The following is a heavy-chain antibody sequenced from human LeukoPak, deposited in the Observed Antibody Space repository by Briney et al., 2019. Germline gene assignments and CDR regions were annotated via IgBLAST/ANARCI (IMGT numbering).Heavy chain of an antibody. D-gene: IGHD3-16*01. CDR3: ARDLGPHDAFDI. V-gene: IGHV4-31*03. CDR2: IYYSGST. Sequence: SETLSLTCTVSGGSISSGGYYWSWIRQHPGKGLEWIGYIYYSGSTYYNPSLKSRVTISVDTSKNQFSLKLSSVTAADTAVYYCARDLGPHDAFDIWGQGTMVTVSS. CDR1: GGSISSGGYY. J-gene: IGHJ3*02.